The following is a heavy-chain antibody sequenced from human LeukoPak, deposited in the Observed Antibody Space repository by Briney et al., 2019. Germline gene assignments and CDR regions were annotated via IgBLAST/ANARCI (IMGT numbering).Heavy chain of an antibody. CDR2: ISISDSTI. D-gene: IGHD5-18*01. CDR1: GFTFSSYE. V-gene: IGHV3-48*03. CDR3: AREDSYGSEGFDF. J-gene: IGHJ4*02. Sequence: GGSLRLSCAASGFTFSSYEMNWVRQAPGKGLEWVSYISISDSTIYYADSVKGRFTVSRDNAKNSLYLQMSSLRAEDTAAYYCAREDSYGSEGFDFWGQGTLVTVSS.